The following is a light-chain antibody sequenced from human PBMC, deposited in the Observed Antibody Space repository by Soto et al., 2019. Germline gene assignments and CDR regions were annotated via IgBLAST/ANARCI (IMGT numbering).Light chain of an antibody. V-gene: IGKV1-12*01. CDR2: AAS. CDR3: QQANSLPVT. Sequence: DIQMTQSPSSVSASVGDRVTITCRASQGISNWLAWYQQKPGKAPSILIHAASSLQSGVPSRFSGTGYGTHLTLTIRSLQPEDFATYFCQQANSLPVTFGPGTKVHIK. J-gene: IGKJ3*01. CDR1: QGISNW.